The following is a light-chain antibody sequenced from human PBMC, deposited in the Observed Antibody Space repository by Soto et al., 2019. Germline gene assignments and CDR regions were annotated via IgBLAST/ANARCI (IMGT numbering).Light chain of an antibody. V-gene: IGKV3-15*01. Sequence: EIVMTQSPATLSVSPGERATLSCRASQSVSGNLAWYQQKPGQAPRLLIYDASTRATGIPARFSGSGSGTEFTLTISSLQSEDFSTYYCQQSDSTPYTFGQGTKVEI. CDR1: QSVSGN. CDR2: DAS. J-gene: IGKJ2*01. CDR3: QQSDSTPYT.